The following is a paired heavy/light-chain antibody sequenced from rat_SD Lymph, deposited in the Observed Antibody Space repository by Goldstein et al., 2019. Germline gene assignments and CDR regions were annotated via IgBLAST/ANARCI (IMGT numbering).Light chain of an antibody. Sequence: DTVLTQSPALAVSPGERVTISCRASESVSTGMHWYQQKPGQQPKLLIYGASNLESGVPARFSGSGSGTDFTLTIDPVEADDTATYFCQQSWNDWTFGGGTKLELK. J-gene: IGKJ1*01. CDR2: GAS. V-gene: IGKV3S10*01. CDR3: QQSWNDWT. CDR1: ESVSTG.
Heavy chain of an antibody. V-gene: IGHV5-62*01. D-gene: IGHD1-6*01. CDR3: AREYTTDYYYWYFDF. CDR2: ISSSSGT. J-gene: IGHJ1*01. CDR1: GFTFSSYG. Sequence: VQLVESGGGLVQPGKSLKLSCSASGFTFSSYGMHWIRQAPGKGLDWVAYISSSSGTVYADAVKGRFTISRDNAKNTLYLQLNSLKSEDTAIYYCAREYTTDYYYWYFDFWGPGTMVTVSS.